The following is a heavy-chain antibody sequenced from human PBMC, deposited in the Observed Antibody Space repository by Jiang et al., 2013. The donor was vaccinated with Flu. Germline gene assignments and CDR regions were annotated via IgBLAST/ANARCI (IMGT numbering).Heavy chain of an antibody. CDR3: ARDIEPSRGDY. Sequence: YYMHWVRQAPGQGLEWMGIINPSGGSTSYAQKFQGRVTMTRDTSTSTVYMELSSLRSEDTAVYYCARDIEPSRGDYWGQGTLVTVSS. CDR2: INPSGGST. D-gene: IGHD2-2*01. CDR1: YY. V-gene: IGHV1-46*01. J-gene: IGHJ4*02.